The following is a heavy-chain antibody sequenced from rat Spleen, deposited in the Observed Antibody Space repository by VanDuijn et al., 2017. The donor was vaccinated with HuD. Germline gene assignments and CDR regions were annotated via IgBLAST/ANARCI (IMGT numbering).Heavy chain of an antibody. CDR2: IWAGGST. Sequence: QVQLKESGPGLMQPSETLSLTCTVSGFSLTSNGVGWVRQPLGKGLVWMGTIWAGGSTNYNSAVQSRLSISRATSKSQVFLKMNSLQPEDTGTYYCARTTPFDYWGQGVMVTVSS. V-gene: IGHV2-72*01. CDR3: ARTTPFDY. D-gene: IGHD1-4*01. CDR1: GFSLTSNG. J-gene: IGHJ2*01.